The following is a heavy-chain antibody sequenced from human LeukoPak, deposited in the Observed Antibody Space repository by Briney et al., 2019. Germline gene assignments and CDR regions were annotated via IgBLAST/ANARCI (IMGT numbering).Heavy chain of an antibody. CDR2: ISWNSGSI. D-gene: IGHD3-22*01. CDR1: GFTFDDYA. CDR3: AKDMGSSGYYSFDY. J-gene: IGHJ4*02. Sequence: PGGSLRPSCAASGFTFDDYAMHWVRQAPGEGLEWVSGISWNSGSIGYADSVKGRFTISRDNAKNSLYLQMNSLRAEDMALYYCAKDMGSSGYYSFDYWGQGTLVTVSS. V-gene: IGHV3-9*03.